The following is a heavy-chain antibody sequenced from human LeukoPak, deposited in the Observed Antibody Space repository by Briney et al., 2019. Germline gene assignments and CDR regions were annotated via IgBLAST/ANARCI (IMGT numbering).Heavy chain of an antibody. V-gene: IGHV3-23*01. J-gene: IGHJ4*02. CDR3: ARVTKYYIDY. Sequence: GGSLRLSCAASGFTFSSYAMSWVRQAPGKGLEWVSAISGAGDSTYYADSVRGRFTTSRDNSKNTLFLQMNSLRAEDTAVYYCARVTKYYIDYWGQGTQVTVSS. CDR1: GFTFSSYA. CDR2: ISGAGDST.